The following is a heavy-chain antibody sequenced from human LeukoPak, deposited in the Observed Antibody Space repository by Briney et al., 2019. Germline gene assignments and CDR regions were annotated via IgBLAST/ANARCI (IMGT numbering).Heavy chain of an antibody. Sequence: VGPLRLSCAASGFTFSSYSMNWVRQAPGKGLEWVSSISSSSSYIYYADSVKGRFTISRDNAKNSLYLQMNSLRAEDTAVYYCARAPHHYYDSSGYYPGWFDPWGQGTLVTVSS. J-gene: IGHJ5*02. CDR1: GFTFSSYS. CDR2: ISSSSSYI. CDR3: ARAPHHYYDSSGYYPGWFDP. D-gene: IGHD3-22*01. V-gene: IGHV3-21*01.